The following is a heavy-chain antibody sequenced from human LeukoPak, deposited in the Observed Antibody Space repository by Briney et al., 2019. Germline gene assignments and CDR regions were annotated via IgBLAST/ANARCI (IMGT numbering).Heavy chain of an antibody. V-gene: IGHV3-23*01. CDR1: GFTFSSYA. CDR2: ISGSGGST. J-gene: IGHJ5*02. CDR3: AKYDFWSGYQRAGFDP. Sequence: GGSQRLSCAASGFTFSSYAMSWVRQAPGKGLEWVSAISGSGGSTYYADSVKGRFTITRDNSKNTLYLQMNSLRAEDTAVYYCAKYDFWSGYQRAGFDPWGQGTLVTVSS. D-gene: IGHD3-3*01.